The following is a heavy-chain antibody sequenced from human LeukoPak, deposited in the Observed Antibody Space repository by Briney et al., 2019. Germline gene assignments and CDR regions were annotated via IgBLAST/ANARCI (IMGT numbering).Heavy chain of an antibody. D-gene: IGHD3-22*01. CDR3: ARLRGGLYYYDSSGYYSDY. CDR1: GFTFSSYW. V-gene: IGHV3-74*01. J-gene: IGHJ4*02. CDR2: INTDGSST. Sequence: GGSLRLSCAASGFTFSSYWMHWVRQAPGKGLVWVSRINTDGSSTSYADSVKGRFTISRDNAKNTLFLQMNSLRAEDTAVYYCARLRGGLYYYDSSGYYSDYWGQGTLVTVSS.